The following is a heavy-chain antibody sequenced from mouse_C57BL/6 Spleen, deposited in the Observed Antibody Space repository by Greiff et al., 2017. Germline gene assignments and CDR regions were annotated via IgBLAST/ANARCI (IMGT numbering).Heavy chain of an antibody. V-gene: IGHV1-64*01. J-gene: IGHJ3*01. CDR1: GYTFTSYW. D-gene: IGHD1-1*01. Sequence: VQLVESGAELVKPGASVKLSCKASGYTFTSYWMHWVKQRPGQGLEWIGMIHPNSGSTNYNEKFKSKATLTVDKSSSTAYMQLSSLTSEDSAVYYCAPHYYVSSYVVAGFAYWGQGTLVTVSA. CDR3: APHYYVSSYVVAGFAY. CDR2: IHPNSGST.